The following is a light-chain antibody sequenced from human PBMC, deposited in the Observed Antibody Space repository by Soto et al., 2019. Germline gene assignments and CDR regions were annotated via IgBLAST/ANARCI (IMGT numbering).Light chain of an antibody. CDR3: SSYTATRTVV. J-gene: IGLJ3*02. CDR2: DVS. Sequence: QSALTQPASVAGSPGQSITIGCTGTSSDVGGYNYVSWYQLHPGKAPRLVIYDVSIRPPAVSDRFSGSTSGNTASLTISGLQAEDEADYYCSSYTATRTVVFGGGTKLTVL. CDR1: SSDVGGYNY. V-gene: IGLV2-14*03.